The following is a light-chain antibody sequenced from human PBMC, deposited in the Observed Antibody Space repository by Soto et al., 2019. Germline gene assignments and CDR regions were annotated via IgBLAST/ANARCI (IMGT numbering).Light chain of an antibody. CDR1: KDDIGDYNR. Sequence: QSVLTQPASVSGSPERSITISCTGTKDDIGDYNRVSWYHQRPGYAPKLIIFDVSDRPAGVSDQFSASKSGNTASLTSSGLQAEDEGDYYCTSYSTTSALEVFGGGTNVTVL. CDR2: DVS. V-gene: IGLV2-14*03. CDR3: TSYSTTSALEV. J-gene: IGLJ2*01.